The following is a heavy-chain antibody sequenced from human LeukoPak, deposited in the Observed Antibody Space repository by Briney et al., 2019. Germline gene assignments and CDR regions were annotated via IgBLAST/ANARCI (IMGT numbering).Heavy chain of an antibody. J-gene: IGHJ4*02. Sequence: GGSLRLSCAASGFIVSSNYMSWVRQAPGKGLEWVSVIYSSGNTYYADSVKGRFTISRDNSKNTLYLQMNSLGAEDTALYYCARDSGNYRYDNFDYWGQGTLVTVSS. CDR3: ARDSGNYRYDNFDY. D-gene: IGHD1-26*01. CDR1: GFIVSSNY. V-gene: IGHV3-66*03. CDR2: IYSSGNT.